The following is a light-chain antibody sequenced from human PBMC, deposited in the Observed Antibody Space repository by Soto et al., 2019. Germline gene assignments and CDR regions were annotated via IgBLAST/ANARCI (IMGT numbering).Light chain of an antibody. Sequence: QSVLTQPPSASGSPGQSVTISCTGTSSDVGGYNYVSWYQQHPGKAPKLMIYEVSKRPSGVPDRFSDSKSGNTASLTVSGLQAEDEADYYCSSYAGSNNDYVFGTGTKLTVL. J-gene: IGLJ1*01. CDR3: SSYAGSNNDYV. V-gene: IGLV2-8*01. CDR1: SSDVGGYNY. CDR2: EVS.